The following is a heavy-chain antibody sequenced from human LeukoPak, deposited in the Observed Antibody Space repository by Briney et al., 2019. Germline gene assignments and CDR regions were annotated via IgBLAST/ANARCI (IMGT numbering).Heavy chain of an antibody. CDR3: ARDLWSGPYWYFDL. CDR1: GFTFDDYA. J-gene: IGHJ2*01. D-gene: IGHD3-3*01. Sequence: PGGSLRLSCAASGFTFDDYAMHWVRQPPGKGLEWIGYIYYSGSTNYNPSLKSRVTISVDTSKNQFSLKLSSVTAADTAVYYCARDLWSGPYWYFDLWGRGTLVTVSS. V-gene: IGHV4-59*01. CDR2: IYYSGST.